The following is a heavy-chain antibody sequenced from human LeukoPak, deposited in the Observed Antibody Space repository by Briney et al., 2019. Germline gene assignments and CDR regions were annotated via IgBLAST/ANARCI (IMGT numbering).Heavy chain of an antibody. Sequence: ASVKVSCKASGYSFTNYGISWVRQAPGQGLEWMGLLNTYSGNTNYAQKFQGRVTMTTDTSTSTVFMEMRSLRSDDTAVYFCARDRDTGYDCGYWGQGTLVTVSS. CDR1: GYSFTNYG. D-gene: IGHD5-12*01. CDR2: LNTYSGNT. J-gene: IGHJ4*02. CDR3: ARDRDTGYDCGY. V-gene: IGHV1-18*04.